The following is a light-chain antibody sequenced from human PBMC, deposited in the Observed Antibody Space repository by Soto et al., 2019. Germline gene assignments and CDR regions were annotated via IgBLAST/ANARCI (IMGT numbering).Light chain of an antibody. CDR3: QQYNNWLMYT. CDR2: GAS. Sequence: EIVMTQSPATLSVSPGERASLSCRASQSVSSNLAWYKQKPGQAPRLLIYGASTRATGIPDRFSGSGSGTEFTLTISSLQSEDFAVYYCQQYNNWLMYTFGQGTKLEIK. V-gene: IGKV3-15*01. CDR1: QSVSSN. J-gene: IGKJ2*01.